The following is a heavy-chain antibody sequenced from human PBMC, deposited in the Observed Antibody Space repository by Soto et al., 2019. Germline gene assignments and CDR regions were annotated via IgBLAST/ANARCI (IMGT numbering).Heavy chain of an antibody. CDR3: ARAQAAYYFDY. CDR2: IYYSGST. Sequence: PAETLSLTCTVSVGSISGYSWSWIRQSPGKGLEWIGYIYYSGSTNYNPSLKSRVTISVDTSKNRFSLKLSSVTVADSAVYYCARAQAAYYFDYWGQGTVVTVSS. V-gene: IGHV4-59*13. CDR1: VGSISGYS. J-gene: IGHJ4*02. D-gene: IGHD2-15*01.